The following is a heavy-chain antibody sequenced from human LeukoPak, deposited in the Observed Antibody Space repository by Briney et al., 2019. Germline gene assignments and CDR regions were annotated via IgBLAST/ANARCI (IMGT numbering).Heavy chain of an antibody. CDR2: ISSSSSYI. CDR3: ARDVGYCSSTSCYSP. D-gene: IGHD2-2*01. V-gene: IGHV3-21*01. J-gene: IGHJ5*02. Sequence: GGSLRLSCTASGFTFSDYWMTWVRQAPGKGLEWVSSISSSSSYIYYADSVKGRFTISRDNAKNSLYLQMNSLRAEDTAVYYCARDVGYCSSTSCYSPWGQGTLVTVSS. CDR1: GFTFSDYW.